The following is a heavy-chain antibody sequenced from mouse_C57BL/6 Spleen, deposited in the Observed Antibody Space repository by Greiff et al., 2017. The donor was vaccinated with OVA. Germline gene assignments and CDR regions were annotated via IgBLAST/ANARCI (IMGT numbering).Heavy chain of an antibody. D-gene: IGHD2-1*01. J-gene: IGHJ3*01. CDR2: INPNYGTT. Sequence: KAGPGRGKRGAAGKRAGKSGGYSFTDYNMNWVKQSNGKSLEWIGVINPNYGTTSYNQKFKGKATLTVDQSSSTAYMQLNSLTSEDSAVYYCASPYGNYEVWFAYWGQGTLVTVSA. V-gene: IGHV1-39*01. CDR1: GYSFTDYN. CDR3: ASPYGNYEVWFAY.